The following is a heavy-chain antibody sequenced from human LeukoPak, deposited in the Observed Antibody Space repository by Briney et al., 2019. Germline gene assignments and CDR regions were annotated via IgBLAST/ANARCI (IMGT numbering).Heavy chain of an antibody. CDR3: ARGSSSWSLYNWFDP. V-gene: IGHV1-46*02. Sequence: AASVKVSCKTSGYSFNSHHVHWVRQAPGQGLEWMGVKFSHDGTTSYTQNFQGRLTMTRDTSTSTVYMELSSLRSEDTAVYYCARGSSSWSLYNWFDPWGQGTLVTVSS. D-gene: IGHD6-13*01. CDR2: KFSHDGTT. J-gene: IGHJ5*02. CDR1: GYSFNSHH.